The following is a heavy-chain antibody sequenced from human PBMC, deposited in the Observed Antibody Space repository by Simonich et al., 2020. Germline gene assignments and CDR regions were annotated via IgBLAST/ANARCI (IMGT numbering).Heavy chain of an antibody. D-gene: IGHD1-1*01. V-gene: IGHV1-18*01. J-gene: IGHJ3*02. CDR1: GYTCTSYG. CDR3: ARSTTGTTAFDI. CDR2: KTASNGNT. Sequence: QVQLVQSGAEVKKPGASVKVSCKASGYTCTSYGISGVRQAPGQGLEWMGWKTASNGNTNDAQTRQGRVTMTTDTSTSTAYMELRSLRSDDTAVYYCARSTTGTTAFDIWGQGTMVTVSS.